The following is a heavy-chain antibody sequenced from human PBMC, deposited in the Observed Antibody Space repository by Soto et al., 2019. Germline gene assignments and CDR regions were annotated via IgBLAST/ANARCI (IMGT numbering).Heavy chain of an antibody. Sequence: PSETLSLTCTASGGSISSYYWSWIRQPPGKGLEWIGYIYYSGSTNYNPSLKSRVTISVDTSKNQFSLKLSSVTAADTAVYYCATGGIVVVRDAFDIWGQGTMVTVSS. J-gene: IGHJ3*02. CDR2: IYYSGST. CDR3: ATGGIVVVRDAFDI. V-gene: IGHV4-59*01. D-gene: IGHD3-22*01. CDR1: GGSISSYY.